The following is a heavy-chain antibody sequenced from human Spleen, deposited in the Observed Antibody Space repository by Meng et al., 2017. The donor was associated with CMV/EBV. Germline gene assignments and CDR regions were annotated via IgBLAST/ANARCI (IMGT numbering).Heavy chain of an antibody. V-gene: IGHV1-2*02. J-gene: IGHJ3*02. CDR3: ARKTYEEAFDI. CDR2: INPNSGGT. D-gene: IGHD3-3*01. Sequence: ASVKVSCKASGCTFTGYYIHWVRQAPGQGLEWMGWINPNSGGTNHAQKFQGRVTMTRDTSTSTVYMELSSLRSEDTAVYYCARKTYEEAFDIWGQGTMVTVSS. CDR1: GCTFTGYY.